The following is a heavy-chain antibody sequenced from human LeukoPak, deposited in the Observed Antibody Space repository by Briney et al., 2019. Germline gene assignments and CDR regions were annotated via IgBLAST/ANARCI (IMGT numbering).Heavy chain of an antibody. Sequence: GGSLRLSCVASGFSFSSYSMNWVRQAPGKGLEWVSYISGGGSSVNYADSVKGRFTISRDNAKNSLYLQMNSLRAEDTAVYYCARDAAITIFGVVIGAFDIWGQGTMVTVSS. J-gene: IGHJ3*02. CDR1: GFSFSSYS. D-gene: IGHD3-3*01. V-gene: IGHV3-48*01. CDR2: ISGGGSSV. CDR3: ARDAAITIFGVVIGAFDI.